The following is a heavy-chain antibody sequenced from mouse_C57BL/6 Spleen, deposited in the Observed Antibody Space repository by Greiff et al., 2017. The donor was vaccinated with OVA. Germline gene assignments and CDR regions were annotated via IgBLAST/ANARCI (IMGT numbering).Heavy chain of an antibody. CDR2: IYPGNSDT. CDR3: TRENDGYYVWFAY. Sequence: VQLQQSGTVLARPGASVKMSCKTSGYTFTSYWMHWVKQRPGQGLEWIGAIYPGNSDTSYNQKFKGKAKLTAVTSASTAYMELSSLTNEDSAVYYCTRENDGYYVWFAYWGQGTLVTVSA. CDR1: GYTFTSYW. V-gene: IGHV1-5*01. J-gene: IGHJ3*01. D-gene: IGHD2-3*01.